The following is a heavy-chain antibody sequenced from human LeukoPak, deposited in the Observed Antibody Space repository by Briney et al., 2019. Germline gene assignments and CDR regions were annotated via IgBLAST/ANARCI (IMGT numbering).Heavy chain of an antibody. J-gene: IGHJ6*03. CDR3: ARDAYCSSTSCQKKKPKFGYYCYYYMDV. Sequence: GGSLRLSCAASGFTFSSYAMHWVRQAPGKGLEWVAVISYDGSNKYYADSVKGRFTISRDNSKNTLYLQMNSLRAEDTAVYYCARDAYCSSTSCQKKKPKFGYYCYYYMDVWGKGTTVTVSS. CDR1: GFTFSSYA. CDR2: ISYDGSNK. D-gene: IGHD2-2*01. V-gene: IGHV3-30*04.